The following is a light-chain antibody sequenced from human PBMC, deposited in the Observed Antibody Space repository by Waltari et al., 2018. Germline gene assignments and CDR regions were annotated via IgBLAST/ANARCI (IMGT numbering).Light chain of an antibody. V-gene: IGKV3-15*01. J-gene: IGKJ1*01. CDR2: GAS. CDR3: QQYHNWPPWT. CDR1: QSVSSN. Sequence: EIVMTQSPATLSVSPGERATLSCRASQSVSSNLAWYQQKPGQAPRLLIYGASTRATGIPAMFSGSGSGTEFTLTISSLQSEDFAVYYCQQYHNWPPWTFGQGTKVEIK.